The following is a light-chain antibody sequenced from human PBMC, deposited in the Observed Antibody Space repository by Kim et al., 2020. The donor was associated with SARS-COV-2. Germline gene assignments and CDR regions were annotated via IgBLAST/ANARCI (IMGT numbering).Light chain of an antibody. V-gene: IGKV1-33*01. CDR2: DAS. CDR1: QDISNY. J-gene: IGKJ4*01. CDR3: QQYDNLLT. Sequence: DIQMTQSPSFLSASVGDRVTITCQASQDISNYLNWYQQKPGKAPKLLIYDASNLETGVPSRFSGSESGTDFTFPISSLQPEDIATYYCQQYDNLLTFGGGTKVDIK.